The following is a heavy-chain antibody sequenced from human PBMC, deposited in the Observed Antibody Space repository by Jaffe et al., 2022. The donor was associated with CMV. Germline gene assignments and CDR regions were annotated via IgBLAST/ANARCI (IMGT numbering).Heavy chain of an antibody. Sequence: QVQLVQSGAEVKKPGSSVKVSCKASGGTFSSYAISWVRQAPGQGLEWMGRIIPILGIANYAQKFQGRVTITADKSTSTAYMELSSLRSEDTAVYYCAVGGFLEWLLPPYMDVWGKGTTVTVSS. J-gene: IGHJ6*03. V-gene: IGHV1-69*09. D-gene: IGHD3-3*01. CDR3: AVGGFLEWLLPPYMDV. CDR1: GGTFSSYA. CDR2: IIPILGIA.